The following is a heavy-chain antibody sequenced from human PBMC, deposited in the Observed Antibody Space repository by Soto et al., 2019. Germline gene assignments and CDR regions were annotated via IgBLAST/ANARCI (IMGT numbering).Heavy chain of an antibody. CDR2: IYYSGSP. Sequence: SETLSLTCTFPGDSISSSKYYWGWIRQPPGKGLEWIGSIYYSGSPYYNPSLKSRVTISVDTSKNQFSLKLTSVTAADTAVYYCSRGSAAGTKSLFDYWGQGTLVTVSS. D-gene: IGHD6-13*01. CDR1: GDSISSSKYY. J-gene: IGHJ4*02. V-gene: IGHV4-39*07. CDR3: SRGSAAGTKSLFDY.